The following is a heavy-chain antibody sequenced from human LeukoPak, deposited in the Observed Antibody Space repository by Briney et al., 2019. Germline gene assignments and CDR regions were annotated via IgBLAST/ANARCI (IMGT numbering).Heavy chain of an antibody. CDR2: IKQDGSEK. CDR3: ARDHPYYDFWSGYIFDY. Sequence: PGGSLRLSCVASGLTFRNAWMSWVRQAPGKGLEWVANIKQDGSEKYYVDSVKGRFTISRDNAKNSLYLQMNSLRAEDTAVYYCARDHPYYDFWSGYIFDYWGQGTLVTVSS. V-gene: IGHV3-7*01. CDR1: GLTFRNAW. J-gene: IGHJ4*02. D-gene: IGHD3-3*01.